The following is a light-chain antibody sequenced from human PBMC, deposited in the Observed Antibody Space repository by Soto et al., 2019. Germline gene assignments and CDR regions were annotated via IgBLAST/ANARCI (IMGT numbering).Light chain of an antibody. CDR1: QNVLSH. CDR3: QHYNIWPIT. CDR2: GAS. Sequence: ASLCVSTERRSTLSCMASQNVLSHLAWYQQKPGQAPRLLIYGASTRATGLPARFSGSGSGTQFTLTISSLQSEDFAVYYCQHYNIWPITFGQGTRLEIK. V-gene: IGKV3-15*01. J-gene: IGKJ5*01.